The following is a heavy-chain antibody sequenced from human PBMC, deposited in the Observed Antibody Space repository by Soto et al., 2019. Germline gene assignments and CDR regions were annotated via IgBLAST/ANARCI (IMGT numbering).Heavy chain of an antibody. CDR1: GYTFTAYY. J-gene: IGHJ6*02. Sequence: QVQLVQSGAEVKKPGASVKVSCTASGYTFTAYYMHWVRQAPGQRLEWMGWINPNSGTTNYAQKFQGWVTMTRDTSITTVYMEVSRLRSDDTAVEYWARVPRGVYYGMDVWGQGTTVTVSS. V-gene: IGHV1-2*04. D-gene: IGHD3-10*01. CDR3: ARVPRGVYYGMDV. CDR2: INPNSGTT.